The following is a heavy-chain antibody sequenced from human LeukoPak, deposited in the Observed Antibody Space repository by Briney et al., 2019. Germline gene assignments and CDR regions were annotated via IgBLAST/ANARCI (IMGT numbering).Heavy chain of an antibody. V-gene: IGHV4-59*08. J-gene: IGHJ4*02. D-gene: IGHD3-22*01. Sequence: SETLSLTCTVSGGSISSCYWSWIRQPPGKGLEWIGYIYYSGSTNYNPSLKSRVTISVDTSKNQFSLKLSSVTAADTAVYYCARHVQAGVVVKYFDYWGQGTLVTVSS. CDR3: ARHVQAGVVVKYFDY. CDR1: GGSISSCY. CDR2: IYYSGST.